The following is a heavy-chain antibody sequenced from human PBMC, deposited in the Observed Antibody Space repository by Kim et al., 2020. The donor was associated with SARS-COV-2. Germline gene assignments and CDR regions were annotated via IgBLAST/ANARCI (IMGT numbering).Heavy chain of an antibody. CDR2: ISAYNGNT. Sequence: ASVKVSCKASGYTFTSYGISWVRQAPGQGLEWMGWISAYNGNTNYAQKLQGRVTMTTDTSTSTAYMELRSLRSDDTAVYYCARDPVSSGWYGGFDWFDPWGQGTLVTVSS. CDR3: ARDPVSSGWYGGFDWFDP. CDR1: GYTFTSYG. J-gene: IGHJ5*02. D-gene: IGHD6-19*01. V-gene: IGHV1-18*04.